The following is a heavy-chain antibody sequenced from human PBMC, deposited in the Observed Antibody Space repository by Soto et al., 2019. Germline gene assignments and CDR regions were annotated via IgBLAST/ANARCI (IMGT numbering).Heavy chain of an antibody. CDR2: IIPIFGTA. J-gene: IGHJ6*02. Sequence: QVQLVQSGAEVKKPGSSVKVSCKASGGTFSSYAISWVRQAPGQGLEWMGGIIPIFGTANYAQKFQGRVTITADESTSTAYMEVSSLRSEDTAVYYCARGGGSVDTAMDLLYYYYYGMDVWGQGTTVTVSS. CDR3: ARGGGSVDTAMDLLYYYYYGMDV. CDR1: GGTFSSYA. D-gene: IGHD5-18*01. V-gene: IGHV1-69*01.